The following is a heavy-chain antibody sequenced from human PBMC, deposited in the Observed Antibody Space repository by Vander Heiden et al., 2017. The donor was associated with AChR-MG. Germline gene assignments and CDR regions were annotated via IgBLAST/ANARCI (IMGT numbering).Heavy chain of an antibody. Sequence: EVQLVESGGILVQPRGSLRLPCAPPGFTLSSYWMSWVRRAPGKGLEWVANIRGGGSRKYYVDSVKGRFTISTDNAKNSLYLQMNSLRVEDTAVYYCASGRGVVVTRFDYWGQGTLVTVSS. CDR2: IRGGGSRK. CDR1: GFTLSSYW. D-gene: IGHD2-21*02. CDR3: ASGRGVVVTRFDY. J-gene: IGHJ4*02. V-gene: IGHV3-7*03.